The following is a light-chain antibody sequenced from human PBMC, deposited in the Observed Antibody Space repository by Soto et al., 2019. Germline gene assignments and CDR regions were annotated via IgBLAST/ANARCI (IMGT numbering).Light chain of an antibody. CDR3: QQYNSYPWT. CDR2: DAS. CDR1: QSISSW. Sequence: DIPMTQSPSTLSASVGDRVTITCRASQSISSWLAWYQQKPGKAPKVLIYDASSLESGVPSRFSGSGSGTEFTLTITSLQPDDFATYYCQQYNSYPWTFGQGTKVDI. J-gene: IGKJ1*01. V-gene: IGKV1-5*01.